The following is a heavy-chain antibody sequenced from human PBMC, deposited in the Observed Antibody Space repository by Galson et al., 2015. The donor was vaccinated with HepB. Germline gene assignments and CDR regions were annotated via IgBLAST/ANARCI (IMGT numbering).Heavy chain of an antibody. CDR2: ISSSSRYI. V-gene: IGHV3-21*01. Sequence: SLRLSCAASGFTFSSYSMNWVRQAPGKGLEWVSSISSSSRYIYYADSVKGRFTISRDNSQNSLYLQMNSLRAEDTAVYYCAKHTLAAGPAWGQGTMVTVSS. D-gene: IGHD6-13*01. CDR3: AKHTLAAGPA. CDR1: GFTFSSYS. J-gene: IGHJ3*01.